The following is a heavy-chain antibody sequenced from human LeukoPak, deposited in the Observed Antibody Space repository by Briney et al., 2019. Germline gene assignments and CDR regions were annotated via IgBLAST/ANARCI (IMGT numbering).Heavy chain of an antibody. V-gene: IGHV1-69*13. Sequence: SVKVSCKASGYTFTGYYMHWVRQAPGQGLEWMGGIIPIFGTANYAQKFQGRVTITADESTSTAYMELSSLRSEDTAVYYCARGGFWYRAFDYWGQGTLVTVSS. D-gene: IGHD6-13*01. CDR3: ARGGFWYRAFDY. J-gene: IGHJ4*02. CDR2: IIPIFGTA. CDR1: GYTFTGYY.